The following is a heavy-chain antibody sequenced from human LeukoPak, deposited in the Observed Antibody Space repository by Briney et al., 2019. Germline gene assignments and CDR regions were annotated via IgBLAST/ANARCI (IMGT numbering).Heavy chain of an antibody. D-gene: IGHD1-1*01. J-gene: IGHJ4*02. Sequence: SVKVSCKASGGSFSNFAISWVRQAPGQGFEWLGGIFGTVTYAPNFQGRVSFTTDESTSTAYMELSGLTSEDTAVYYFVAQLVDAPPTFDYWAREPWSPSPQ. CDR1: GGSFSNFA. CDR2: IFGTV. V-gene: IGHV1-69*05. CDR3: VAQLVDAPPTFDY.